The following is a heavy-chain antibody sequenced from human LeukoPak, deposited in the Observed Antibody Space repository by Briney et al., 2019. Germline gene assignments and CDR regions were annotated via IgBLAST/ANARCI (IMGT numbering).Heavy chain of an antibody. CDR3: ARGPAANSGNYYAGDY. Sequence: SGGSLRLSCVASGFTFSSYSMNWVRQAPGEGLEWVSYISSLSGTIYYADSVKGRFTISRDNAKNSLYLQMNSLRAEDTAVYYCARGPAANSGNYYAGDYWGQGTLVTVSS. J-gene: IGHJ4*02. CDR2: ISSLSGTI. V-gene: IGHV3-48*01. D-gene: IGHD1-26*01. CDR1: GFTFSSYS.